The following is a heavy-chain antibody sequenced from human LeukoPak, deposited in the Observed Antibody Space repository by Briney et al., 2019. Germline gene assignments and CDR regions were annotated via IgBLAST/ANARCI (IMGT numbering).Heavy chain of an antibody. CDR2: ISGSGGST. J-gene: IGHJ5*02. Sequence: GSLRLSCAASGFTFSSYAMSWVRQAPGKGLEWVSAISGSGGSTYYADSVKGRFTISRDNSKNTLYLQMNSLRAEDTAVYYCAKSYDFWSGYYPNWFDPWGQGTLVTVSS. D-gene: IGHD3-3*01. CDR3: AKSYDFWSGYYPNWFDP. V-gene: IGHV3-23*01. CDR1: GFTFSSYA.